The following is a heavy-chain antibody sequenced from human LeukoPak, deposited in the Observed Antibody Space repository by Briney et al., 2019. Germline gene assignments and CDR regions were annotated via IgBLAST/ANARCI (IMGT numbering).Heavy chain of an antibody. CDR3: ARSAVFYMDV. CDR1: GGTFSSYA. D-gene: IGHD6-19*01. Sequence: ASVKVSCKASGGTFSSYAISWVRQATGQGLEWMGWMNPNSGNTGYAQKFQGRVTITRNTSISTAYMELSSLRSDDTTVYYCARSAVFYMDVWGKGTTVTVSS. CDR2: MNPNSGNT. V-gene: IGHV1-8*03. J-gene: IGHJ6*03.